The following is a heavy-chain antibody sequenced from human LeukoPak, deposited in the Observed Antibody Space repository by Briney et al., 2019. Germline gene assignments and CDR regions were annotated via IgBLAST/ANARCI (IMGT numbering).Heavy chain of an antibody. CDR1: GGSISTSSYY. CDR3: ASSLLETLEYFDN. J-gene: IGHJ4*02. Sequence: TSETLSLTCVVSGGSISTSSYYWDWLRQPPGKGLEWIASIYYNGNTYYNVSLKSRVTISRDTSKNQFSLRLSPVTAADTAVYYCASSLLETLEYFDNWGQGTLVTVSS. CDR2: IYYNGNT. V-gene: IGHV4-39*07.